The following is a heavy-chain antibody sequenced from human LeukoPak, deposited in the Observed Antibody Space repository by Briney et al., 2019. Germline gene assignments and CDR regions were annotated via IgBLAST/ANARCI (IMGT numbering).Heavy chain of an antibody. Sequence: GGSVRHSCVASGSGFSFNTYNMIWVRQAPGKGLGWVSSISSSSTYIYYADSVKGRFTISRDNAKNSLYLQMNSLRAEDMAIYYCARDGGYRFDPWGQGTLVTVSS. V-gene: IGHV3-21*01. CDR2: ISSSSTYI. D-gene: IGHD3-16*01. CDR3: ARDGGYRFDP. J-gene: IGHJ5*02. CDR1: GSGFSFNTYN.